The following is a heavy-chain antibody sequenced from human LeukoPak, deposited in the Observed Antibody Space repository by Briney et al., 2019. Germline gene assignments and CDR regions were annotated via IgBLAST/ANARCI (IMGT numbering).Heavy chain of an antibody. J-gene: IGHJ3*02. CDR2: INPKFGGT. Sequence: ASVKVSCKASGYSFTGYYIHWVRQAPGQGLEWMGWINPKFGGTNYAQNFQGRLTLTRDTSISTAYMELSRLRSDDTAMYYCARSPTIADAFAIWGRGTMVNVSS. CDR1: GYSFTGYY. V-gene: IGHV1-2*02. D-gene: IGHD3-9*01. CDR3: ARSPTIADAFAI.